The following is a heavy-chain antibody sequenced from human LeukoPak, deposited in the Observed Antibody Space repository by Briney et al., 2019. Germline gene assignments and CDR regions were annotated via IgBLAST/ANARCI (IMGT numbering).Heavy chain of an antibody. J-gene: IGHJ6*02. CDR2: INPRAGST. V-gene: IGHV1-46*01. CDR1: GYTFTSYY. D-gene: IGHD1-7*01. Sequence: GASVKVSRKASGYTFTSYYMHWVRQAPGQGLEWMGVINPRAGSTAYAQRFQDRVTMTRDTSTSTVYMELSGLRSEDTAIYYCARGRELPYYYGMDVWGQGTTVTVSS. CDR3: ARGRELPYYYGMDV.